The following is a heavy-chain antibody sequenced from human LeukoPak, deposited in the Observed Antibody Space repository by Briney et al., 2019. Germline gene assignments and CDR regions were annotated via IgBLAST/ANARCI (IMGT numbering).Heavy chain of an antibody. Sequence: QPGGSLRLSCAASGFTFSAYVMSWVRQAPGKGLEWVSSISGSGDITYYTDSVKGRFTISRDNSRNTLHLQMNSLRAEDTALYYCAKAHLPDYYYMDVWGKGTTVTVSS. CDR1: GFTFSAYV. J-gene: IGHJ6*03. CDR2: ISGSGDIT. V-gene: IGHV3-23*01. CDR3: AKAHLPDYYYMDV.